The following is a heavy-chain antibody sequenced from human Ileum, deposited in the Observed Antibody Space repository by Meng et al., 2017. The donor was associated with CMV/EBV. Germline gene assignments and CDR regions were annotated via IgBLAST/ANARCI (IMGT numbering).Heavy chain of an antibody. CDR2: IYWDDDT. D-gene: IGHD5-12*01. Sequence: QLTLKESGHTLVKPTETLTLTCTFSGFSFIADKAGVGWIRHPPGKALEWLGFIYWDDDTRYSPSLKTRLTITRDTSKNQVILTMTNMDLADTATYFCVHRSYSGQDDYWGQGALVTVSS. CDR3: VHRSYSGQDDY. CDR1: GFSFIADKAG. J-gene: IGHJ4*02. V-gene: IGHV2-5*02.